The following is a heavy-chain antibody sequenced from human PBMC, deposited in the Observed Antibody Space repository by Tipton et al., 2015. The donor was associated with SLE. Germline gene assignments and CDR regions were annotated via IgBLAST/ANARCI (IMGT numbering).Heavy chain of an antibody. V-gene: IGHV4-59*08. CDR2: FSYTGGS. J-gene: IGHJ3*01. D-gene: IGHD4-17*01. Sequence: TLSLTCTVSGGSVSSNFWTWIRQPPGKELQWIGYFSYTGGSNYNPSLKSRVSMSVDMSKNQFSLRLNSVTAADTAVYYCARQIFTYCDRIPDAFDFWGQGKMVIVSS. CDR1: GGSVSSNF. CDR3: ARQIFTYCDRIPDAFDF.